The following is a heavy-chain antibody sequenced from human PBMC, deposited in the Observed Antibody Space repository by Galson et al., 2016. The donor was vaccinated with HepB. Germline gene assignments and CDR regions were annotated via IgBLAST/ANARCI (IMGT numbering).Heavy chain of an antibody. J-gene: IGHJ4*02. CDR1: GGSISDSYSY. V-gene: IGHV4-39*01. D-gene: IGHD2-15*01. CDR3: ARQWGGYCSRGNRYPIDY. CDR2: INYSGSS. Sequence: ETLSLTCSVTGGSISDSYSYWGWIRQPPGKGLEWLGSINYSGSSDYNPSLTRRVTISVDTSKNQFSLKLTSVTAADTAVYYCARQWGGYCSRGNRYPIDYWGQGTLVTVSS.